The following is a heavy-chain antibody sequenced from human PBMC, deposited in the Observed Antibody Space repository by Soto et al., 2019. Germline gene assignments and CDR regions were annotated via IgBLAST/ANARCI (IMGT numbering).Heavy chain of an antibody. V-gene: IGHV3-23*01. CDR2: ISGSGTNR. Sequence: EVQLLESGGGLVQPGGSLRLSCAASGFTFSSYVMTWVRQAPGKGLEWVSAISGSGTNRYYADSVKGRFTISRDNSKNTLYLQMNSLGAEDTAVYYCAKDRVDYGDYRGLDYWGQGTLVTVSS. CDR1: GFTFSSYV. J-gene: IGHJ4*02. CDR3: AKDRVDYGDYRGLDY. D-gene: IGHD4-17*01.